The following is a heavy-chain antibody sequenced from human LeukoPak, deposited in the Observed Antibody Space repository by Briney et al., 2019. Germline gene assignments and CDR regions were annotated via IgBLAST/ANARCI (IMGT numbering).Heavy chain of an antibody. CDR2: INHSGST. CDR3: ARDGVVGYSDSSGYPAFDY. D-gene: IGHD3-22*01. V-gene: IGHV4-34*01. Sequence: PSETLSLTCAVYGGSFSGYYWSWIRQPPGKGLEWIGEINHSGSTNYNPSLKSRVTISVDTYKNQFSLKLRSVTAADTAVYYCARDGVVGYSDSSGYPAFDYWGQGTLVTVSS. CDR1: GGSFSGYY. J-gene: IGHJ4*02.